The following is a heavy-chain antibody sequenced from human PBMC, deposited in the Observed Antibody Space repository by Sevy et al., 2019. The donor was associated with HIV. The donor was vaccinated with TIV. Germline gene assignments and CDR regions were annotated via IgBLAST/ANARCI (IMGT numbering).Heavy chain of an antibody. J-gene: IGHJ4*02. Sequence: GGSLRLSCTASGFTFDDYAMSWFRQAPGKGLDWVAFITRNSYEAYGGTTEYAASVKGRFIISRDDSKSIAYLQMSSLKPEDTAVYYCSRGLATADTPEYYFDYWGQGSLVTVSS. CDR1: GFTFDDYA. CDR2: ITRNSYEAYGGTT. D-gene: IGHD5-12*01. V-gene: IGHV3-49*03. CDR3: SRGLATADTPEYYFDY.